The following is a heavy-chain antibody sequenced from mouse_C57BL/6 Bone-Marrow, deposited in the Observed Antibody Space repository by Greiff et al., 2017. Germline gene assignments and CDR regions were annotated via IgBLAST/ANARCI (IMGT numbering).Heavy chain of an antibody. Sequence: EVMLVESGGGLVQPGGSMKLSCVASGFTFSNYWMNWVRQSPEKGLEWVAQIRLKSDNYATHYAESVKGRFTISRDDSKSSVYLQMNNLRAEDTGIYYCTAVDYYYGSSYCFDYWGQGTTLTVSS. D-gene: IGHD1-1*01. V-gene: IGHV6-3*01. CDR3: TAVDYYYGSSYCFDY. CDR1: GFTFSNYW. CDR2: IRLKSDNYAT. J-gene: IGHJ2*01.